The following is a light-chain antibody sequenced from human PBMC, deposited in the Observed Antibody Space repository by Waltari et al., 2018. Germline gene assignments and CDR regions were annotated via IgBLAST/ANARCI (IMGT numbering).Light chain of an antibody. CDR1: SSHVGGYTY. CDR3: CSYAGSYTWV. CDR2: EVT. Sequence: QSALTQPRSVSGSPGQSVTISCTGTSSHVGGYTYLSWYQQHPGKAPKPMIYEVTKRPSGVPDRFSGSKSGNTASLTISGLQADDEADYYCCSYAGSYTWVFGGGTKLTVL. V-gene: IGLV2-11*01. J-gene: IGLJ3*02.